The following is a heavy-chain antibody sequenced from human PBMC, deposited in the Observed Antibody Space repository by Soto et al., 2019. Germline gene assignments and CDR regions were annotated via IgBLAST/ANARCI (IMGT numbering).Heavy chain of an antibody. CDR2: INPNDGTT. Sequence: QEQLVQSGAEVKKPGASVKVSCKASGYSFTSSYMHWLRQAPGQGPEWMGMINPNDGTTTNAQRFQGRVTMTTDTSTTSVYRELSSLRSEDTAVYYCAKGFVSGQLPNHYCYGVDVWGQGTTVTVSS. V-gene: IGHV1-46*01. CDR3: AKGFVSGQLPNHYCYGVDV. D-gene: IGHD6-6*01. CDR1: GYSFTSSY. J-gene: IGHJ6*02.